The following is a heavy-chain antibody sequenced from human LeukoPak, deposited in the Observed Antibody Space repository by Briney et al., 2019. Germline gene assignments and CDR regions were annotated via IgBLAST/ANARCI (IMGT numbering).Heavy chain of an antibody. D-gene: IGHD3-3*01. CDR1: GGTFSSYA. Sequence: PGASVKVSCKASGGTFSSYAISWVRQAPGQGLEWMGGIIPIFGTANYAQKFQGRVTITADESTSTAYMELSSLRSEDTAVYYCARALPDYDFWSGYYTRSYYYYYGMDVWGQGTTVTASS. CDR3: ARALPDYDFWSGYYTRSYYYYYGMDV. CDR2: IIPIFGTA. V-gene: IGHV1-69*13. J-gene: IGHJ6*02.